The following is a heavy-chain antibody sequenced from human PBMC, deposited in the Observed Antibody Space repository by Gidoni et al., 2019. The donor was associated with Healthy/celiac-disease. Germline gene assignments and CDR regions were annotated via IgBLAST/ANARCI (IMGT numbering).Heavy chain of an antibody. CDR1: GGTFSSSA. CDR3: ARGPGRGAYYYYYGMDV. Sequence: VQLVQSGAAVKKPGSSVKVSCKASGGTFSSSAISWVRQAPGQGLAWLGGIIPIFGTANYAQKFQGRVTITADESTSTAYMELSSLRSEDTAVYYCARGPGRGAYYYYYGMDVWGQGTTVTVSS. V-gene: IGHV1-69*01. CDR2: IIPIFGTA. D-gene: IGHD3-10*01. J-gene: IGHJ6*02.